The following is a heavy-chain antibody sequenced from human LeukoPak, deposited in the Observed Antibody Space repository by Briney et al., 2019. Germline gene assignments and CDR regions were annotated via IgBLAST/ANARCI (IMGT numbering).Heavy chain of an antibody. J-gene: IGHJ4*02. Sequence: GGSLRLSCAASGFTFSSYGMHWVRQAPGKGLEWVAVISYDGSNKYYADSVKGRFTISRDNSKNTLYLQMNSLRAEDTAVCYCASLAVAGFYDYWGQGTLVTVSS. CDR2: ISYDGSNK. D-gene: IGHD6-19*01. CDR1: GFTFSSYG. V-gene: IGHV3-30*03. CDR3: ASLAVAGFYDY.